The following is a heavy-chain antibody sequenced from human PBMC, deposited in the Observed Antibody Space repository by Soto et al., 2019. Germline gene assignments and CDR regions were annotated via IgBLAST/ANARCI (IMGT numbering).Heavy chain of an antibody. D-gene: IGHD4-17*01. Sequence: GGSLRLSCAASGFTFSSYSMNWVRQAPGKGLEWVSSISSSSSYIYYADSVKGRFTISRDNAKNSLYLQMNSLGAEDTAVYYCARDRYDYGDRRIRDADYWGQGTLVTVSS. V-gene: IGHV3-21*01. J-gene: IGHJ4*02. CDR3: ARDRYDYGDRRIRDADY. CDR1: GFTFSSYS. CDR2: ISSSSSYI.